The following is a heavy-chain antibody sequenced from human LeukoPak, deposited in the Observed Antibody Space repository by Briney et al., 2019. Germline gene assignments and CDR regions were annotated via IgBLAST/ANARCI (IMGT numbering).Heavy chain of an antibody. D-gene: IGHD6-13*01. CDR2: IRSKAYGGTT. Sequence: GGSLRLSCTASGFIFGDYAMSWFRQAPGKGLEWVGFIRSKAYGGTTEYAASVKGRFTISRDDSKSIAYLQMNSLKTEDTAVYYCTRGSWYPPNDYWGQGTLVTVSS. CDR3: TRGSWYPPNDY. CDR1: GFIFGDYA. V-gene: IGHV3-49*03. J-gene: IGHJ4*02.